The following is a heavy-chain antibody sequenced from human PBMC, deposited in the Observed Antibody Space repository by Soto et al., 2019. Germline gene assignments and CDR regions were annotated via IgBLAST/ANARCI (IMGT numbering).Heavy chain of an antibody. CDR2: IQSGGPT. V-gene: IGHV3-66*01. D-gene: IGHD2-15*01. Sequence: EVRLVESGGGLVQPGGSLRLSCAASGFTVSNKYMSWVSQAPGKGLEWVSLIQSGGPTYYADSVKGRFTISRDTSENTVHLQMDSLSAEDTAVYYCARDDVLCDGGRCYGVPLDVCGKGTTVTVSS. J-gene: IGHJ6*04. CDR1: GFTVSNKY. CDR3: ARDDVLCDGGRCYGVPLDV.